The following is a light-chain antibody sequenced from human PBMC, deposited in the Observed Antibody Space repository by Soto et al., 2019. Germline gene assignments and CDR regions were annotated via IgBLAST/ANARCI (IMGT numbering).Light chain of an antibody. V-gene: IGLV2-8*01. CDR3: SSYAGGNNFHVV. J-gene: IGLJ2*01. CDR2: EVS. Sequence: QSALTQPPSASGSPGQSVTISCTGTSSDVGGYNYVSWYQQHPGKAPKLMIYEVSKWPSGVPDRFSGSKSGNTASLTVSGLQAEDEADYYCSSYAGGNNFHVVFGGGTKVTVL. CDR1: SSDVGGYNY.